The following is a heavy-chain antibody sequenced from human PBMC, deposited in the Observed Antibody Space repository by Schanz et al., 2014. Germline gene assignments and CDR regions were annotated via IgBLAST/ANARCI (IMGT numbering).Heavy chain of an antibody. CDR2: IKEDGSKK. J-gene: IGHJ4*02. CDR1: GFTFTGHW. V-gene: IGHV3-7*01. Sequence: DVQLVESGGGLVQPGGSLRLSCAASGFTFTGHWMSWVRQAPGKGLEWVANIKEDGSKKYYVDSVRGRFTISRDNAKNSLYLQMHSLRDEDTAVYYCASNRPYGTTWLGAFDYWGQGTRVTVSS. D-gene: IGHD6-13*01. CDR3: ASNRPYGTTWLGAFDY.